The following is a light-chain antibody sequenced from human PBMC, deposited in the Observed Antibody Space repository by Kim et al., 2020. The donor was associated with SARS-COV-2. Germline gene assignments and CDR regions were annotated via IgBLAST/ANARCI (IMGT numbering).Light chain of an antibody. V-gene: IGLV6-57*04. CDR2: EDN. Sequence: NFMLTQPHSVSESPGKTVTISCTRSSGSIASNYVQWYQQRPGSAPTTVIYEDNQRPSGVPDRFSGSIDSSSNSASLTISGLKTEDEADYYCQSYDSSNLHWLFGGGTQLTVL. CDR3: QSYDSSNLHWL. CDR1: SGSIASNY. J-gene: IGLJ3*02.